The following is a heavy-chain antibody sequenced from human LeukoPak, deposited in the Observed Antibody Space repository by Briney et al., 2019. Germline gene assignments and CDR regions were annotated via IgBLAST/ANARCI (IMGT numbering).Heavy chain of an antibody. J-gene: IGHJ4*02. V-gene: IGHV3-30*18. D-gene: IGHD3-10*01. CDR1: GFTFSNYG. CDR3: TKGPRTVRFGDRHKGIFDY. CDR2: ISYDGSNK. Sequence: GGSLRLSCATAGFTFSNYGVHWVRQAPGKGLEWVAFISYDGSNKYYVDSVKGRFTISRDNSKNTLYLQMNSLRAEDTALYYCTKGPRTVRFGDRHKGIFDYWGQGTLVTVSS.